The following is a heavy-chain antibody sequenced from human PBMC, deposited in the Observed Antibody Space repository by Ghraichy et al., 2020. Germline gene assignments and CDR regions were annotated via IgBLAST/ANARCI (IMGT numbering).Heavy chain of an antibody. Sequence: ASVKVSCKASGYTFTGYYMHWVRQAPGQGLEWMGWINPNSGGTNYAQKFQGRVTMTRDTSISTAYMELSRLGSDDTAVYYCARLLGDEMATIPFDYWGQGTLVTVSS. CDR2: INPNSGGT. J-gene: IGHJ4*02. D-gene: IGHD5-24*01. V-gene: IGHV1-2*02. CDR3: ARLLGDEMATIPFDY. CDR1: GYTFTGYY.